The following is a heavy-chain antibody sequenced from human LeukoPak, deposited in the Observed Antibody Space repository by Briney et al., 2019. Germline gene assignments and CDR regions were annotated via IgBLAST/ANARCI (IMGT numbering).Heavy chain of an antibody. CDR2: IYTSGST. CDR3: AREGGWQWRGIFDP. V-gene: IGHV4-61*02. CDR1: GGSISSGSYY. D-gene: IGHD6-19*01. J-gene: IGHJ5*02. Sequence: PSETLSLTCTVSGGSISSGSYYWSWIRQPAGKGLEWIGRIYTSGSTNYNPSLKSRVTISVDTSKNQFSLKLSSVTAADTAVYYCAREGGWQWRGIFDPWGQGTLVTVSS.